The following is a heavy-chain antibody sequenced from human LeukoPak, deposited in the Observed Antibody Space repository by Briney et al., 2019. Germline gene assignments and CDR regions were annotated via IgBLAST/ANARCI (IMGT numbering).Heavy chain of an antibody. D-gene: IGHD1-1*01. J-gene: IGHJ4*02. CDR1: GFTFDDHG. CDR2: INWNGGST. Sequence: PGGSLRLSXIASGFTFDDHGMSWVRQVPGKGLEWVSNINWNGGSTGYVDSVKGRFTISRDNGKNSLYLQMNSLRVEDTAFYYCARDVSWGTSYFDYWGQGILVTVSS. CDR3: ARDVSWGTSYFDY. V-gene: IGHV3-20*04.